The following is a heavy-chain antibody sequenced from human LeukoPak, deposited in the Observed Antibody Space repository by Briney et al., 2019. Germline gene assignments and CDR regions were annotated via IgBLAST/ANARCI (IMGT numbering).Heavy chain of an antibody. Sequence: KPSEILSLTCAVYGGSFSGYYWSWIRQPPGKGLEWIGEINHSGSTNYNPSLKSRVTISVDTSKNQCSLKLSSVTAADTAVYYCARAGPAATRYYYYGMDVWGQGTTVTVSS. V-gene: IGHV4-34*01. CDR3: ARAGPAATRYYYYGMDV. CDR2: INHSGST. J-gene: IGHJ6*02. CDR1: GGSFSGYY. D-gene: IGHD2-15*01.